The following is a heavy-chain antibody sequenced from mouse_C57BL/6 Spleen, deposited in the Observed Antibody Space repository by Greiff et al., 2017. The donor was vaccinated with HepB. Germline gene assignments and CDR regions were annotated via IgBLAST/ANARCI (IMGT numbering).Heavy chain of an antibody. J-gene: IGHJ2*01. D-gene: IGHD1-1*01. CDR2: IDPENGDT. CDR1: GFNIKDDY. CDR3: TLTGGYFDY. Sequence: EVKLEESGAELVRPGASVKLSCTASGFNIKDDYMHWVKQRPEQGLEWIGWIDPENGDTEYASKFQGKATITADTSSNTAYLQLSSLTSEDTAVYYCTLTGGYFDYWGQGTTLTVSS. V-gene: IGHV14-4*01.